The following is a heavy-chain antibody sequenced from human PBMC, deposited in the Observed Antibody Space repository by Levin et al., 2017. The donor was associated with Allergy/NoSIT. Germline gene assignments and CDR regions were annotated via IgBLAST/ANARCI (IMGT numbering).Heavy chain of an antibody. J-gene: IGHJ4*02. CDR1: GGSISSYY. CDR2: IYNSGST. V-gene: IGHV4-59*01. CDR3: ARVFSSSSGRPIDY. Sequence: PSETLSLTCTVSGGSISSYYWSWIRQPPGKGLEWIGYIYNSGSTNYNPSLKSRVTLSVDTSKNQFSLKVSSVTAADTAVYYCARVFSSSSGRPIDYWGQGTLVTVSS. D-gene: IGHD6-6*01.